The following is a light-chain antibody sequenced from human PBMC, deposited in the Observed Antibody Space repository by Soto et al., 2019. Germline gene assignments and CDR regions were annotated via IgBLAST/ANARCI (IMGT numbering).Light chain of an antibody. J-gene: IGLJ2*01. CDR2: VDSEGSH. Sequence: QSVLTQSPSASASLGASVKLTCTLSSGHSNYAIAWHQQQPGKGPRYLMKVDSEGSHRKGDGIPDRFSGSNSGAERYLTISRLQSEDEGDYYCHTCGAGLVIFGGGTKLTVL. CDR1: SGHSNYA. V-gene: IGLV4-69*01. CDR3: HTCGAGLVI.